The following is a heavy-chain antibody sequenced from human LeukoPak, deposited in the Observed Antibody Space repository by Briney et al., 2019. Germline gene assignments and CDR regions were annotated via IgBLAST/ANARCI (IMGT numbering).Heavy chain of an antibody. D-gene: IGHD6-6*01. Sequence: KPSETLSLTCTVSGGSISSYYWSWIRQPPGKGLEWIGYIYYSGSTNYNPSLKGRVTISVDTSKNQFSLKLSSVTAADTAVYYCARHRRIAAPVVYYYGMDVWGQGTTVTVSS. V-gene: IGHV4-59*08. CDR1: GGSISSYY. J-gene: IGHJ6*02. CDR3: ARHRRIAAPVVYYYGMDV. CDR2: IYYSGST.